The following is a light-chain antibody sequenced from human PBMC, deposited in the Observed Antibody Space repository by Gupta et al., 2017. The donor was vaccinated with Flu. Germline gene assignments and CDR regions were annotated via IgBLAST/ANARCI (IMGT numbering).Light chain of an antibody. V-gene: IGLV1-47*01. CDR1: SSNIGSNY. CDR3: AAWDDSLSGLV. J-gene: IGLJ2*01. Sequence: QSVLTQPPSASGTPGPRVTISCSGSSSNIGSNYVYWYQQLPGTAPKLLIYRNNQRPSGVPDRFSGSKSGTSASLAISGLRSEDEADYYCAAWDDSLSGLVFGGGTKLTGL. CDR2: RNN.